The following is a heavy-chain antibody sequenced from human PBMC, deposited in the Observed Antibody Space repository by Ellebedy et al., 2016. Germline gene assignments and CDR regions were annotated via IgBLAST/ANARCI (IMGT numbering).Heavy chain of an antibody. D-gene: IGHD1-26*01. CDR2: IKSESDGGTT. V-gene: IGHV3-15*01. CDR3: TTLSSVVGGTSY. CDR1: GFTFKNAW. Sequence: GGSLRLXCAASGFTFKNAWMYWVSQAPGKGLEWVGRIKSESDGGTTDYAAPVKRRFTISRDDSRDTLYLQMNSLKTEDTAVYYCTTLSSVVGGTSYWGQGKLVTVSS. J-gene: IGHJ4*02.